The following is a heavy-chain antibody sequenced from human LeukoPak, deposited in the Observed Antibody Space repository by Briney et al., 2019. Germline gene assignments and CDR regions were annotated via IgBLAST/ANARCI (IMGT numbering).Heavy chain of an antibody. CDR1: GGSISSYY. V-gene: IGHV4-59*01. Sequence: PSETLSLTCTVSGGSISSYYWSWIRQPPGKGLEWIGYIYYSGSTNYNPSLKSRVTISVDTSKNQFSLKLSSVTAADTAVYYCAWGQLDGAADYWGQGTLVTVSS. CDR3: AWGQLDGAADY. D-gene: IGHD1-1*01. J-gene: IGHJ4*02. CDR2: IYYSGST.